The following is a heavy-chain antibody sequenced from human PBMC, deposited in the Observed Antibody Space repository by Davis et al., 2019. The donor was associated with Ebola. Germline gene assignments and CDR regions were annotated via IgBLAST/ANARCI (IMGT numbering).Heavy chain of an antibody. CDR2: IKPIRDGGTV. D-gene: IGHD1-26*01. J-gene: IGHJ5*02. V-gene: IGHV3-15*07. CDR1: GFTFTNAW. CDR3: ILFDGDYLQWGDP. Sequence: GGSLRLSCAASGFTFTNAWMNWVRQAPGKGLEWVGRIKPIRDGGTVDLAAPVKGRFSMSRDDSKSMLYLQMNNLKKEDTGLYYCILFDGDYLQWGDPRGQGTLVTVSS.